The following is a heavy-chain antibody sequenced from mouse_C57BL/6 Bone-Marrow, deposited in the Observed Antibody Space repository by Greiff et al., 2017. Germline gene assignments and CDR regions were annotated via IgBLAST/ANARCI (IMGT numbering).Heavy chain of an antibody. V-gene: IGHV14-1*01. CDR1: FFNIKYYY. CDR3: TDGNYWYFDV. J-gene: IGHJ1*03. D-gene: IGHD2-1*01. CDR2: IDPEYGDT. Sequence: SFTFSFTSSFFNIKYYYIHFVKQSPEQFLEWIGRIDPEYGDTEYAPNFQGNSTMTSDTSSNTAYLQLSSLTSEDTAVYYCTDGNYWYFDVWGTGTTVTVSS.